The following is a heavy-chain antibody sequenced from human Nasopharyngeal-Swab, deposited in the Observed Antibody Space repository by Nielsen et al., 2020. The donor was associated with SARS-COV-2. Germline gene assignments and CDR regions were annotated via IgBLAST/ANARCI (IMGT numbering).Heavy chain of an antibody. CDR3: ARDISPYCSSTSCYGPFYYYYGMDV. D-gene: IGHD2-2*01. V-gene: IGHV3-21*01. J-gene: IGHJ6*02. Sequence: WIRQPPGKGLEWVSSISSSSSYIYYADSVKRRFTISRDNAKNSLYLQMNSLRAEDTAVYYCARDISPYCSSTSCYGPFYYYYGMDVWGQGTTVTVSS. CDR2: ISSSSSYI.